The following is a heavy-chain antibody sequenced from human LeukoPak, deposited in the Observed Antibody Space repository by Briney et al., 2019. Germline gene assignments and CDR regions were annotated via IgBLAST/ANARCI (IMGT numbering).Heavy chain of an antibody. Sequence: ASVKVSCKASGYTFTGYYMHWVRQAPGQGLEWMGWINPNSGGTNYAQKFQGRVTMTRDTSISTAYMELSRLRSDDTAVYYCASVFTIFGVVNLYYFDYWGQGTLVTVSS. D-gene: IGHD3-3*01. CDR3: ASVFTIFGVVNLYYFDY. CDR2: INPNSGGT. V-gene: IGHV1-2*02. J-gene: IGHJ4*02. CDR1: GYTFTGYY.